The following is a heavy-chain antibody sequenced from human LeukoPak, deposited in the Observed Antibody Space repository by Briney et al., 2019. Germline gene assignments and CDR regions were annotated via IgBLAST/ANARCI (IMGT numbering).Heavy chain of an antibody. Sequence: GESLKISCKGSGYSFSNYWIGWVRQMPGKGLECMGIIYPGNSNTYYSPSFEGQVTISADKSISTAYLQWNTLKASDSGTYYCARLKGELRSLNSWGQGTLVTVSS. V-gene: IGHV5-51*01. J-gene: IGHJ4*02. CDR2: IYPGNSNT. CDR3: ARLKGELRSLNS. D-gene: IGHD1-7*01. CDR1: GYSFSNYW.